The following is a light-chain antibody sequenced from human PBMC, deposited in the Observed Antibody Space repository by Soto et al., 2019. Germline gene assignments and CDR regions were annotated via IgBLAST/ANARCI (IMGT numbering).Light chain of an antibody. CDR2: GAS. J-gene: IGKJ1*01. CDR3: QQYGSSSWT. Sequence: EFVLTHSPGTLSLSPGDRATLSCMASQSVSSSYLAWYQQKPGQAPRLLIYGASSRATGIPDRFSGSGSGTDFTLTISRLEPEDFAVYYCQQYGSSSWTFGQGTKVDI. CDR1: QSVSSSY. V-gene: IGKV3-20*01.